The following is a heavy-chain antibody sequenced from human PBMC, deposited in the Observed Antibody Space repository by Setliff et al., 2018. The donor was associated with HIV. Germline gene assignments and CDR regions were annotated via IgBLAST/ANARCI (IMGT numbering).Heavy chain of an antibody. D-gene: IGHD2-21*01. CDR2: IIPTFGTV. CDR1: GGTFSSYG. CDR3: GRSRRDCGGGACKSDWFDP. Sequence: GASVKVSCKASGGTFSSYGISWVRQAPGQGLEWVGGIIPTFGTVNYAQKFQGRVSIITDESTNTAYMELSSMRSGDTAVYYCGRSRRDCGGGACKSDWFDPWGQGTLVTVSS. V-gene: IGHV1-69*05. J-gene: IGHJ5*02.